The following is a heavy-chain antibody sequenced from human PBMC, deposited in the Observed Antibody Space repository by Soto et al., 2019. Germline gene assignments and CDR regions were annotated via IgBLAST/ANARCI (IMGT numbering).Heavy chain of an antibody. CDR2: IYYSGST. CDR1: GGSVSSGSYY. V-gene: IGHV4-61*01. J-gene: IGHJ4*02. Sequence: SETLSLTCTVSGGSVSSGSYYWSWIRQPPGKGLEWIGYIYYSGSTNYNPSLKSRVTISVDTSKNQFSLKLSSVTAADTAVYYCARGSYGSGGIDYWGQGTLVTVSS. CDR3: ARGSYGSGGIDY. D-gene: IGHD3-10*01.